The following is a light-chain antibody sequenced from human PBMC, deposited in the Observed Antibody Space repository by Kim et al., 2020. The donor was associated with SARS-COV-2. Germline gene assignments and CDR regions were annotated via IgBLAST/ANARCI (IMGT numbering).Light chain of an antibody. V-gene: IGKV3-15*01. CDR2: GAF. Sequence: SLSPGGGTPPSWRARQGTSQNLALYQPRPGQVPRLLLYGAFPRATGIPARFSGSGSGTEFTLTISSLQSEDFAVYYCQHYNNWPYTFGQGTKLEI. CDR1: QGTSQN. J-gene: IGKJ2*01. CDR3: QHYNNWPYT.